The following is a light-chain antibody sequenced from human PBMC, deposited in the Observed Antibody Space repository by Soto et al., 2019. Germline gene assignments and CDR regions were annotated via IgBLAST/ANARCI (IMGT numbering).Light chain of an antibody. J-gene: IGKJ4*01. CDR2: DAS. V-gene: IGKV3-11*01. Sequence: EIVLTQSPATLSLSPGERATLSCRASQSVSSHLAWYQQKPGQAPRLLIYDASNSATGIPARFSGSGSGTDFTLTISSLEPEDFAVYYCQQRSNWLLTFGGGTKVEIK. CDR1: QSVSSH. CDR3: QQRSNWLLT.